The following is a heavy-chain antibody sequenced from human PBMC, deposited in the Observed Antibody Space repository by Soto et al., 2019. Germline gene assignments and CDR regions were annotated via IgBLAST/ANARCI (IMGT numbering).Heavy chain of an antibody. D-gene: IGHD6-13*01. CDR1: GYTFTSYY. Sequence: GASVKVSCKASGYTFTSYYMRWVRQAPGQGLEWMGIINPSGGSTSYAQKFQGRVTMTRDTSTSTVYMELSSLRSEDTAVYYCARDHSPPYSSSWYKVGEDWFDPWGQGTLVTVSS. J-gene: IGHJ5*02. CDR3: ARDHSPPYSSSWYKVGEDWFDP. CDR2: INPSGGST. V-gene: IGHV1-46*01.